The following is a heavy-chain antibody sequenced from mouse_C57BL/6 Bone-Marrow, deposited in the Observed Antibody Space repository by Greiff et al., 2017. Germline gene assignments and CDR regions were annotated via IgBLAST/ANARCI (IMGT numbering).Heavy chain of an antibody. CDR2: IYPRSGNT. J-gene: IGHJ1*03. V-gene: IGHV1-81*01. CDR3: ARLGGNPWYFDV. Sequence: QVQLQQSGAELARPGASVKLSCKASGYTFTSYGISWVKQRTGQGLEWIGEIYPRSGNTYYNEKFKGKATLTADKSSSTAYMELRSLTSEDSAVYFCARLGGNPWYFDVWGTGTTVTVSS. D-gene: IGHD1-1*02. CDR1: GYTFTSYG.